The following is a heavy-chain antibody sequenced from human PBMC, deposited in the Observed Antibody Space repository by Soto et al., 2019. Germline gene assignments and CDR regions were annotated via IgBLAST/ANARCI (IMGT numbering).Heavy chain of an antibody. Sequence: QVQLVQSGDEVKTPGSSVKVSCKAAGGTFSSYAIIWVRQAPGQGLEWMGVIIPIRGTASYAQKFQGRVKITADARTSTAYIEPSCLTSEDTAVYYGARAAGSFGVVACDYCVQGTLVTVSS. V-gene: IGHV1-69*01. J-gene: IGHJ4*02. CDR3: ARAAGSFGVVACDY. CDR2: IIPIRGTA. CDR1: GGTFSSYA. D-gene: IGHD3-3*01.